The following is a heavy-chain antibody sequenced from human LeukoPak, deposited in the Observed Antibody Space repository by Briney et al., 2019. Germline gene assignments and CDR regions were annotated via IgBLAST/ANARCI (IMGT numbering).Heavy chain of an antibody. Sequence: VASVKVSCKASGYTFTGYYMHWVRQAPGQGLEWMGWINPNSGGTNYAQKFQGRVTMTRDTSISTAYMELSRLRSDDTAVYYCARSSPIVVVPAAGNWFDPWGQGTLVTVSS. D-gene: IGHD2-2*01. CDR2: INPNSGGT. CDR3: ARSSPIVVVPAAGNWFDP. J-gene: IGHJ5*02. V-gene: IGHV1-2*02. CDR1: GYTFTGYY.